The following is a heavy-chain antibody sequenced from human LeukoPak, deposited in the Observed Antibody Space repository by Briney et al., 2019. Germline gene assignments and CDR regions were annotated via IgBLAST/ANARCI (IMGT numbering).Heavy chain of an antibody. V-gene: IGHV4-34*01. Sequence: SETLSLTCAVYGGSFSGYYWSWIRQPPGKGLEWIGEINHSGSTNHNPSLKSRVTISVDTSKNQFSLKLSSVTAADTAVYYCARARTAMAKGYDYWGQGTLVTVSS. CDR2: INHSGST. J-gene: IGHJ4*02. CDR3: ARARTAMAKGYDY. CDR1: GGSFSGYY. D-gene: IGHD5-18*01.